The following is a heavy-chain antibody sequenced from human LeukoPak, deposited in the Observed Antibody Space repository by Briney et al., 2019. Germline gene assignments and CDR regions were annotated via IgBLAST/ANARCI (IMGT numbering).Heavy chain of an antibody. CDR3: AREAAKRAFDI. J-gene: IGHJ3*02. CDR2: ISYDGSNK. Sequence: GGSLRLSCAASGFTFSSYAMHWVRQAPGKGLEWVAVISYDGSNKYYADSAKGRFTISRDNSKNTLYLQMNSLRAEDTAVYYCAREAAKRAFDIWGQGTMVTVSS. V-gene: IGHV3-30-3*01. CDR1: GFTFSSYA. D-gene: IGHD2-15*01.